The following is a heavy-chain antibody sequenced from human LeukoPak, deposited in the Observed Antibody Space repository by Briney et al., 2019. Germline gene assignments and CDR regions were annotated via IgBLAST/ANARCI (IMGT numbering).Heavy chain of an antibody. CDR1: GYTFTSYG. CDR2: ISAYNGNT. J-gene: IGHJ6*03. V-gene: IGHV1-18*01. Sequence: GASVKVSCKASGYTFTSYGISWVRQAPGQGLEWMGWISAYNGNTNYAQKLQGRVTMTTDTSTSTAYMELRSLRSDDTAVYYCARQEHILRFLEWVEDYYYYMDVWGKGTTVTVSS. CDR3: ARQEHILRFLEWVEDYYYYMDV. D-gene: IGHD3-3*01.